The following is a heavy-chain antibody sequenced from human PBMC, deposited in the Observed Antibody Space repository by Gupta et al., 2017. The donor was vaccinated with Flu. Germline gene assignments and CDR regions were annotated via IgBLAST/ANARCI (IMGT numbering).Heavy chain of an antibody. D-gene: IGHD2-2*01. V-gene: IGHV5-51*03. J-gene: IGHJ6*02. CDR2: IYHGDSET. Sequence: EVQLVQSGAEVKKPGESLKISCKGYGDSFTYWNGWVRQVPGQGLEWMCSIYHGDSETRYSPSCQVQVTISADKSITTAFMQWSNLKDSETAMYYCAKYGGGSSSTGGMEGWGQGNKVTVS. CDR1: GDSFTYW. CDR3: AKYGGGSSSTGGMEG.